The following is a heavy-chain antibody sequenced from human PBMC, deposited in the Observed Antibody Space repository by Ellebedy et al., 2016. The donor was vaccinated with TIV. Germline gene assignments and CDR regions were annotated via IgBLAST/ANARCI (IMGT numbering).Heavy chain of an antibody. CDR1: GFTFSSYG. CDR2: ISYDGSNK. D-gene: IGHD1-14*01. J-gene: IGHJ4*02. V-gene: IGHV3-30*03. Sequence: GGSLRLSCAASGFTFSSYGMHWVRQAPGKGLEWVAVISYDGSNKYYADSVKGRFTISRDNSKNTLYLQMNSLRAEDTAVYYCARVVLGRGMREIDYWGQGTLVTVSS. CDR3: ARVVLGRGMREIDY.